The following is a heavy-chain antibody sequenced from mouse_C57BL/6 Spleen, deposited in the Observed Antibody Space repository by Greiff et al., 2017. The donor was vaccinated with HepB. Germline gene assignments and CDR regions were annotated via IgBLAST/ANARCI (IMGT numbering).Heavy chain of an antibody. V-gene: IGHV7-3*01. CDR3: AREGDYDASYWYFDV. CDR2: IRNKANGYTT. Sequence: EVQLVESGGGLVQPGGSLSLSCAASGFTFTDYYMSWVRQPPGKALEWLGFIRNKANGYTTEYSASVKGRFTISRDNSQSILYLQMNALRAEDSATYYCAREGDYDASYWYFDVWGTGTTVTVSS. J-gene: IGHJ1*03. CDR1: GFTFTDYY. D-gene: IGHD2-4*01.